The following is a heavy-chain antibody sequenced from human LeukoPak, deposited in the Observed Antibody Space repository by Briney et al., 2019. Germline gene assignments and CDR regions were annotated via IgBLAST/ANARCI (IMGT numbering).Heavy chain of an antibody. J-gene: IGHJ5*02. CDR1: GFTFGDYA. CDR3: ARDPGYSSFWFDP. CDR2: IRSKAYGGTT. V-gene: IGHV3-49*04. Sequence: GGSLRLSCTASGFTFGDYAMSWVRQAPGKGLEWVGFIRSKAYGGTTEYAASVKGRFTISRDDSKSIAYLQMNSLRAEDTAVYYCARDPGYSSFWFDPWGQGTLVTVSS. D-gene: IGHD6-13*01.